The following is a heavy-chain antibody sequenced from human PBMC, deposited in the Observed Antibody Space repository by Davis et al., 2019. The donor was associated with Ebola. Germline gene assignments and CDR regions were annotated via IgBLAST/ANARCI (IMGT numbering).Heavy chain of an antibody. Sequence: SVKVSCKASGFTFTSSAVQWVRQARGQRLEWIGWIVVGSGNTNYAQKFQERVTITRDMSTSTAYMELSSLRSEDTAMYYCARLGYCSNTSCTRWFDPWGQGTLVTVSS. D-gene: IGHD2-2*01. CDR2: IVVGSGNT. CDR3: ARLGYCSNTSCTRWFDP. CDR1: GFTFTSSA. J-gene: IGHJ5*02. V-gene: IGHV1-58*01.